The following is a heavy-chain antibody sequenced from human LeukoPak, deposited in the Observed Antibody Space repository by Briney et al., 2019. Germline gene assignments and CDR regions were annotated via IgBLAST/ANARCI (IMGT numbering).Heavy chain of an antibody. V-gene: IGHV1-69*02. Sequence: SVKVSCEASGGTFSSYTISWVRQAPGQGLEWMGRIIPILGLANYAQKVQGRVTITADKSTSTAYMELSRLRSEDTAVYYCAREMVYAIGYWGQGTLVTVSS. J-gene: IGHJ4*02. CDR2: IIPILGLA. CDR3: AREMVYAIGY. D-gene: IGHD2-8*01. CDR1: GGTFSSYT.